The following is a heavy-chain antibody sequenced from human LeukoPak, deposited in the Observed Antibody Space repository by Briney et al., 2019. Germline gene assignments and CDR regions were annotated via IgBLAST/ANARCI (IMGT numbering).Heavy chain of an antibody. J-gene: IGHJ5*02. CDR1: GFAFNDYS. Sequence: GGSLRLSCTASGFAFNDYSMNWVRQAPGTGLEWVSSISTMSNYIFYGDSVKGRFTISRDNAKNSVYLQMNSLRPDDTAMYYCSRDRLGGLDLWGQGTLVTVSS. V-gene: IGHV3-21*01. D-gene: IGHD5-12*01. CDR2: ISTMSNYI. CDR3: SRDRLGGLDL.